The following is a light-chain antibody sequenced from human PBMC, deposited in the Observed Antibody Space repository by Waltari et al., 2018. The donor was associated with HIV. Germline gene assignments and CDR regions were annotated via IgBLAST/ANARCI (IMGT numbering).Light chain of an antibody. Sequence: QSVLTQPPSVSAAPGLRVTSSCSGSTSNIGNNYVCSYQPFPGTAPKRLIYENDKRPSGIPDRFSGSNSGTSATLDITGLQTGDEADYYCGTWDSRLRAEVFGGGTKLTVL. J-gene: IGLJ2*01. CDR2: END. V-gene: IGLV1-51*02. CDR3: GTWDSRLRAEV. CDR1: TSNIGNNY.